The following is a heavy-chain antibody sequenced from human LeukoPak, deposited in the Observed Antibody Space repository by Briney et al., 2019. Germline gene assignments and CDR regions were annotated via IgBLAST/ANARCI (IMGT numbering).Heavy chain of an antibody. CDR2: INHSGST. Sequence: SETLSLTCAVYGGSFSGYYWSWIRQPPGKGLEWIGEINHSGSTNYNPSLKSRVTISVDTSKNQFSLKLSSVTAADTAVYYCARAGSPSYYYGSGSYVSYWGQGTLVTVSS. J-gene: IGHJ4*02. CDR3: ARAGSPSYYYGSGSYVSY. V-gene: IGHV4-34*01. D-gene: IGHD3-10*01. CDR1: GGSFSGYY.